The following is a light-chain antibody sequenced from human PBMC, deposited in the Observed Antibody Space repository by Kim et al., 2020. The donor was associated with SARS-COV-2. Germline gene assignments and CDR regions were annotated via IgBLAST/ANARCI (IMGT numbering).Light chain of an antibody. J-gene: IGLJ2*01. CDR3: QTWDSITVV. CDR2: QDT. V-gene: IGLV3-1*01. CDR1: KLGEKY. Sequence: SVSPGQTASITCSGDKLGEKYACWYQQKPGQSPVLVIYQDTKRPSGIPERFSGSNSGNTATLTISGTQAMDEADYYCQTWDSITVVFGGGTQLTV.